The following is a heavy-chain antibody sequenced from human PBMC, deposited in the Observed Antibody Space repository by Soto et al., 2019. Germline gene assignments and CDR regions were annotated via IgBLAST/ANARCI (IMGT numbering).Heavy chain of an antibody. J-gene: IGHJ3*02. CDR1: GYSFTSYW. CDR2: IYPGDSDT. V-gene: IGHV5-51*01. Sequence: PGESLKISCKGSGYSFTSYWIGWLRQMPGKGLEWMGIIYPGDSDTRYSPSFQGQVTISADKSISIAYLKWSRLKASDTAMYYCARLSGSYFSDAFDIWGQGTMVTVS. CDR3: ARLSGSYFSDAFDI. D-gene: IGHD1-26*01.